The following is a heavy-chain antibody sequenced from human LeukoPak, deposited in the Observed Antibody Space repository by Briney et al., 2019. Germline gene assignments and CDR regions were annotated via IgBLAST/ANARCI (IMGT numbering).Heavy chain of an antibody. V-gene: IGHV3-7*01. CDR1: GFSFSSYW. CDR3: ARSDY. J-gene: IGHJ4*02. CDR2: INPHGSEK. Sequence: PGGSLRLSCTASGFSFSSYWMNWVRQAPGKGLEWVANINPHGSEKNYVDSVKGRFTISRDRTKNSLFLQMNNLRAEDTAVYSCARSDYWGQGILVTVSS.